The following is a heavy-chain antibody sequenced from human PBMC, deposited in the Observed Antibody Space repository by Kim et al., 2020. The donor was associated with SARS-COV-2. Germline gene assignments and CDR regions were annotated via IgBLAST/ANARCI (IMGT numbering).Heavy chain of an antibody. D-gene: IGHD6-6*01. CDR2: ISSSSSYI. CDR3: ARDSAARPRGRYYYYGMDV. J-gene: IGHJ6*02. CDR1: GFTFSSYS. Sequence: GGSLRLSCAASGFTFSSYSMNWVRQAPGKGLEWVSSISSSSSYIYYADSVKGRFTISRDNAKNSLYLQMNSLRAEDTAVYYCARDSAARPRGRYYYYGMDVWGQGTTVTVSS. V-gene: IGHV3-21*01.